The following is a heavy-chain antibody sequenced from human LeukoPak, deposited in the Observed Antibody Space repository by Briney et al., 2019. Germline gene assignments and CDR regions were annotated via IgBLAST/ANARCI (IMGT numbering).Heavy chain of an antibody. Sequence: PSETLSLTCTVSGGSISSYYWSWIRQPPGKGLEWIGYIYYSGNTNYNPSLKSRVTISVDTSKNQFSLKLSSVTAADTAVYYCASGTYYYYYMDVWGKGTTVTVSS. CDR1: GGSISSYY. V-gene: IGHV4-59*01. J-gene: IGHJ6*03. CDR3: ASGTYYYYYMDV. CDR2: IYYSGNT. D-gene: IGHD1-1*01.